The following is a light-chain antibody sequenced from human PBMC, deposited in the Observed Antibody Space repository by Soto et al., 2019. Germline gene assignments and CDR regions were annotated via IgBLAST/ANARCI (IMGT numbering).Light chain of an antibody. CDR3: QQYRDWPRHT. J-gene: IGKJ2*01. CDR1: QSVSSN. Sequence: EIVMTQSPATLSLSPGERATLSCRASQSVSSNLAWYQHKTGQAPRLLIYGASTRATGIPARFSGTGSGTAFTLTISSLQSEDFAVYYCQQYRDWPRHTFGQGTKLEIK. CDR2: GAS. V-gene: IGKV3-15*01.